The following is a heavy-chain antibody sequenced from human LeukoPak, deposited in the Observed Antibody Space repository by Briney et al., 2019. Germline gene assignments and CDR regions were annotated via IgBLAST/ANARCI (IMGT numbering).Heavy chain of an antibody. CDR3: ARVQSPVRGVRKYNWFDP. CDR2: MNPNSGNT. CDR1: GYTFTSYD. V-gene: IGHV1-8*03. D-gene: IGHD3-10*01. J-gene: IGHJ5*02. Sequence: ASVKVSCKASGYTFTSYDINWVRQATGQGLEWMGWMNPNSGNTGYAQKFQGRVTITRNTSISTAYMELSSLRSEDTAVYYCARVQSPVRGVRKYNWFDPWGQGTLVTVSS.